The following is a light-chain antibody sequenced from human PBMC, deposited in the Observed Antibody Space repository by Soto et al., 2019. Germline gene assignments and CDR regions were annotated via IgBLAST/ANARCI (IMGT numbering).Light chain of an antibody. V-gene: IGLV1-44*01. Sequence: QPVLTQPPSASGTPGQRVTISCSGSSSNIGDNVVNWYQQLPGTAPKLLMFSTDNRPSGVPNRFSGSKSGTSASLAISGLQSEDEAEYFCATWDDSLDDWVFGGGTKLTVL. CDR1: SSNIGDNV. CDR2: STD. J-gene: IGLJ3*02. CDR3: ATWDDSLDDWV.